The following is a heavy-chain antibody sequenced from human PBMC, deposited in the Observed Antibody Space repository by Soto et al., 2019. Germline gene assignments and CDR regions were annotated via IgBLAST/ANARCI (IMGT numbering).Heavy chain of an antibody. CDR2: IIPIFGTA. CDR3: ARGYSSSSHYYYYGMDV. CDR1: GGTFSSYA. J-gene: IGHJ6*02. D-gene: IGHD6-6*01. Sequence: ASVKVSCKASGGTFSSYAISWVRQAPGQGLEWMGGIIPIFGTANYAQKFQGRVTITADKSTSTAYMELSSLRSEDTAVYYCARGYSSSSHYYYYGMDVWGQGTTVTVSS. V-gene: IGHV1-69*06.